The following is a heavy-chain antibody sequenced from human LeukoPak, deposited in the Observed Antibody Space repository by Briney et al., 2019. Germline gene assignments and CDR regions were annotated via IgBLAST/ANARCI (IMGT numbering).Heavy chain of an antibody. V-gene: IGHV4-34*01. CDR3: ASDDYYGSGSYRW. Sequence: FSTYSMNWVRQAPGKGLEWIGEINHSGSTNYNPSLKSRVTISVDTSKNQFSLKLSSVTAADTAVYYCASDDYYGSGSYRWWGQGTLVTVSS. CDR1: FSTYS. CDR2: INHSGST. J-gene: IGHJ4*02. D-gene: IGHD3-10*01.